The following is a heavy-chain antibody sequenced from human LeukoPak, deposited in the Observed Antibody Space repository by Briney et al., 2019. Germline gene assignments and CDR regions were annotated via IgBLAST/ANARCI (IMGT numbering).Heavy chain of an antibody. CDR2: VSTDSTYT. J-gene: IGHJ2*01. V-gene: IGHV3-11*05. CDR3: TREDNWYFDL. Sequence: PGGSLRLSCTASGFTFSDYYMTWLRQAPGKGLEWISYVSTDSTYTNYADSVKGRFTISRDNAKSSLYLQLNSLTAEDTAVYYCTREDNWYFDLWGRGTLVTVSS. CDR1: GFTFSDYY.